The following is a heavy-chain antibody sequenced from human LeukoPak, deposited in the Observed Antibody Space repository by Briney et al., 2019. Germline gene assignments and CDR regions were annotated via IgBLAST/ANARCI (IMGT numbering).Heavy chain of an antibody. CDR3: ARDLGSGGSCYRN. CDR1: GFTFSSYG. J-gene: IGHJ4*02. Sequence: GGSLRLSCAASGFTFSSYGMHWIRQAPGKGLEWVAFIRYDESDKYYADSVKGRFTISRDNAKNTLYLQMNSLRAEDTAVYFCARDLGSGGSCYRNWGQGTLVTVSS. D-gene: IGHD2-15*01. V-gene: IGHV3-30*02. CDR2: IRYDESDK.